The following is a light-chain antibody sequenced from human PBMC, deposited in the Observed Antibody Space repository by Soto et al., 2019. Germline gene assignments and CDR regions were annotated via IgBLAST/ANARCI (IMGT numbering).Light chain of an antibody. J-gene: IGLJ2*01. V-gene: IGLV2-14*03. Sequence: QSALTQPASVSGSPGQSITISCTGTSSDVGDYNFVSWYQQHPGKAPNLMIFDVSNRPSGVSNRFSGSKSANTASLTISGLQAEDEADYYCSSYTTSNTVVVFGGGTKLTVL. CDR1: SSDVGDYNF. CDR2: DVS. CDR3: SSYTTSNTVVV.